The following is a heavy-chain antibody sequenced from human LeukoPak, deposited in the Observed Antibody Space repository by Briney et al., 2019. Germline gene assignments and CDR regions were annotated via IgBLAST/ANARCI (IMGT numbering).Heavy chain of an antibody. V-gene: IGHV4-4*07. CDR3: ARDKVGATDDAFDI. CDR1: GGSISSYY. CDR2: IYTSGST. D-gene: IGHD1-26*01. J-gene: IGHJ3*02. Sequence: PSETLPLTCTVSGGSISSYYWSWIRQPPGKGLEWIGRIYTSGSTNYNPSLKSRVTMSVDTSKNQFSLKLSSVTAADTAVYYCARDKVGATDDAFDIWGQGTMVTVSS.